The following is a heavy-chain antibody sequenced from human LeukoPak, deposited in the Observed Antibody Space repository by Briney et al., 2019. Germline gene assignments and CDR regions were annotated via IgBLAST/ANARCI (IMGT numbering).Heavy chain of an antibody. CDR3: AREKNDYGDAFDH. J-gene: IGHJ4*02. Sequence: QSGGSLRLSCAASGFTFSSYWMSWVRQAPGKGLEWVANIKQDGSEKYYVDSVKGRFTISRDNAKNSLYLQMNSLRAEDTAVYYCAREKNDYGDAFDHWGQGTLVTVSS. D-gene: IGHD4-17*01. V-gene: IGHV3-7*01. CDR1: GFTFSSYW. CDR2: IKQDGSEK.